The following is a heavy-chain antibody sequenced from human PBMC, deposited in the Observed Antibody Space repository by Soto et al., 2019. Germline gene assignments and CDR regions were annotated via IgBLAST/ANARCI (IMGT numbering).Heavy chain of an antibody. V-gene: IGHV4-31*03. D-gene: IGHD2-2*01. J-gene: IGHJ6*02. CDR3: SRLGEDCSSTSCYLGYYYAMDV. CDR2: IYYSGRT. Sequence: QVQLQESGPGLVKPSQTLSLTCSVSGGSISSGGYYWSWIRQHPGKGLEWIGYIYYSGRTFYNPSLNSRVSISVDTSKNQFSLKLSSVTAADAGVYHCSRLGEDCSSTSCYLGYYYAMDVWGQGTTVTVSS. CDR1: GGSISSGGYY.